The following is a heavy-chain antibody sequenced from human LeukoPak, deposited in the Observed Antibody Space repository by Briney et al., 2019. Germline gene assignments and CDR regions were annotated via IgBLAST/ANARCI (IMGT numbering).Heavy chain of an antibody. Sequence: GESLKISCKGSGYSFSSYWIGWVRQMPGKGLEWMGIIYPGDSDTRHSPSFQGQVTISVDKSISTAYLQWSSLKASDTAIYYCARQQVVVAAAFDYWGQGTLVTVSS. CDR2: IYPGDSDT. CDR3: ARQQVVVAAAFDY. CDR1: GYSFSSYW. V-gene: IGHV5-51*01. J-gene: IGHJ4*02. D-gene: IGHD2-2*01.